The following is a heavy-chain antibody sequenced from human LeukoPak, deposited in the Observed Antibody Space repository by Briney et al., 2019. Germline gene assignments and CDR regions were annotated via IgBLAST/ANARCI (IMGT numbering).Heavy chain of an antibody. CDR1: GGTFSSYA. Sequence: SVKVSCKASGGTFSSYAISWVRQAPGQGLEWMGGIIPIFGTANYAQKFQGRVTMTTDTSTSTAYMELRSLRSDDTAVYYCARGPYYYDSSGYYMYWGQGTLVTVSS. D-gene: IGHD3-22*01. CDR2: IIPIFGTA. CDR3: ARGPYYYDSSGYYMY. J-gene: IGHJ4*02. V-gene: IGHV1-69*05.